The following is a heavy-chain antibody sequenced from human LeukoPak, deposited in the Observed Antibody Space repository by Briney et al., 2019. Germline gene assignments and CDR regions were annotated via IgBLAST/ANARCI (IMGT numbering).Heavy chain of an antibody. V-gene: IGHV3-20*04. J-gene: IGHJ4*01. CDR2: INWNGGST. D-gene: IGHD2-21*02. CDR1: GLSVRNNY. Sequence: GGSLRLSCVVSGLSVRNNYVSWVRQAPGKGLEWVSGINWNGGSTGYADSVKGRFAISRDNSKNTLYLQMNSLRAEDTAVYYCARAHSGVTALDYWGHGTLVTVSS. CDR3: ARAHSGVTALDY.